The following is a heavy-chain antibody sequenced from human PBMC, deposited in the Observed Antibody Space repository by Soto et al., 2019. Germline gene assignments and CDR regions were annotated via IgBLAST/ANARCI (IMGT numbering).Heavy chain of an antibody. CDR1: AFVFSDYH. D-gene: IGHD5-12*01. V-gene: IGHV3-72*01. Sequence: AGSGRHSCAVSAFVFSDYHMYGVRQAPGKGLEWVGRIRNKANSYTTEYAASVKGRFTISRDDSKNSLFLQMNSLKTEDTAVYYCSRAGILATTYDFDYWGQGTLVTVSS. CDR3: SRAGILATTYDFDY. J-gene: IGHJ4*01. CDR2: IRNKANSYTT.